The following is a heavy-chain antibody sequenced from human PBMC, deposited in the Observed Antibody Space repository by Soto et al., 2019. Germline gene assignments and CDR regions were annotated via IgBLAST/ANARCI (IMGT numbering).Heavy chain of an antibody. Sequence: QMQMQESGPGLVKPSETLSLTCTVSGGSISSNFYYWGWIRQPPGKGLQWIGNIYYRGSTNYNPSLQGPGTISVDTSKNQFSPEPSALTAADTAVYYCARQTDDSYTSNAFDTWGQGTMVTVSS. J-gene: IGHJ3*02. CDR1: GGSISSNFYY. V-gene: IGHV4-39*01. CDR2: IYYRGST. D-gene: IGHD3-16*01. CDR3: ARQTDDSYTSNAFDT.